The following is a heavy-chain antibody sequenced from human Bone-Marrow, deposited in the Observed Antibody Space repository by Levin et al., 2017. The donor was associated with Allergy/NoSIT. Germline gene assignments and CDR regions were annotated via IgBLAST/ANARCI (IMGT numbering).Heavy chain of an antibody. V-gene: IGHV3-23*01. CDR3: AKDRLGEMTTVTTHWFDP. CDR1: GFTFSSYA. J-gene: IGHJ5*02. D-gene: IGHD4-17*01. CDR2: LSGSGDST. Sequence: PGESLKISCAASGFTFSSYAMSWARQAPGKGLEWVSSLSGSGDSTYYADSVKGRFTISRDNSKNTLYLQMNSLRAEDTAVYYCAKDRLGEMTTVTTHWFDPWGQGTLVTVSS.